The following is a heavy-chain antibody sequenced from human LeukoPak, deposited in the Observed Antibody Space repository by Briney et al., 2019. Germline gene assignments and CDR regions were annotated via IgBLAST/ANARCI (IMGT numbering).Heavy chain of an antibody. CDR3: ARGRLAAGTLALDY. CDR2: ISTGGGTI. CDR1: GFAFSTEN. Sequence: GGSLRLSCAASGFAFSTENMNWARQAPGKGLEWVSYISTGGGTIYYADSVKGRFSISRDNAKNSLYLQMNSLRAEDTAVYYCARGRLAAGTLALDYWGQGTLVTVSS. D-gene: IGHD6-13*01. J-gene: IGHJ4*02. V-gene: IGHV3-48*01.